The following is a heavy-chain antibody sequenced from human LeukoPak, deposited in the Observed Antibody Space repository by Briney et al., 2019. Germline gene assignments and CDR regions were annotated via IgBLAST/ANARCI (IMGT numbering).Heavy chain of an antibody. CDR1: GFTFTNYW. D-gene: IGHD2-15*01. CDR2: IKQDGSQK. Sequence: GGSLRLSCVASGFTFTNYWMNWVRQAPGKGLEWVASIKQDGSQKSYVDSVKGRFTISRDNAKNSLSLQMDSLRGEDTAVYYCAREDWVAATPGYWGQGTLVTVSS. V-gene: IGHV3-7*01. J-gene: IGHJ4*02. CDR3: AREDWVAATPGY.